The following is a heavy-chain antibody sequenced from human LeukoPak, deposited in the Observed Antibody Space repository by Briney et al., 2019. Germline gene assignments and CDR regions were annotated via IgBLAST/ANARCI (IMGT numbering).Heavy chain of an antibody. D-gene: IGHD1-26*01. CDR3: ARNHILGYWHFDL. CDR1: GFTVSSNF. CDR2: IYSGGNT. J-gene: IGHJ2*01. V-gene: IGHV3-53*01. Sequence: PGGSLRLSCTVAGFTVSSNFMSWVRKAPEKGLEGVSVIYSGGNTYYADSVSGRFTISRDNSKNTVYLQMNSLRADDTAVYYCARNHILGYWHFDLWGRGTLVTVSS.